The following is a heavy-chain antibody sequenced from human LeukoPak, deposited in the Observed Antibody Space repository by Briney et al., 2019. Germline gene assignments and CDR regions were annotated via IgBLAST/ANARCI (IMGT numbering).Heavy chain of an antibody. V-gene: IGHV3-33*08. D-gene: IGHD2/OR15-2a*01. Sequence: GGSLRLSCAASGFTFSSYSMHWVRQAPGKGLEWVALIWYDGSNKYYADSVKGRLTISRDNSKNTLYLQMNSLRAEDTAVYYCAREGPRGNSQFDYRGQGTLVTVSS. CDR1: GFTFSSYS. J-gene: IGHJ4*02. CDR2: IWYDGSNK. CDR3: AREGPRGNSQFDY.